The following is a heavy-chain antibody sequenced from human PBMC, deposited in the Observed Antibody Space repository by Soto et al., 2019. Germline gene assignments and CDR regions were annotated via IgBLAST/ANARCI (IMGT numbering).Heavy chain of an antibody. Sequence: EVQLVESGGGLVKPGGSRRLSCAAFGSTLSSYTMNWVRKAPGKGLEWVSSISSSSSYIYYADSVKGRFTISRDNAKTSLYLQMNSLRAEDTAVYYCARDRGGDLKAFDIWGQGTMVTVSS. CDR2: ISSSSSYI. CDR1: GSTLSSYT. J-gene: IGHJ3*02. V-gene: IGHV3-21*01. D-gene: IGHD3-16*01. CDR3: ARDRGGDLKAFDI.